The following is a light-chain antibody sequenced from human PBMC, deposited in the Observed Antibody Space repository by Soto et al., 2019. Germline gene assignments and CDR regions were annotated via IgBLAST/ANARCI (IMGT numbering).Light chain of an antibody. Sequence: EIVLTQSPVTLSVSPGERVTLSCRASQSVSSNLAWYQQSPGQAPRLLIYGASTRAAGIPARFSGSGSGTEFTLTISSLQSEDFALYYCQQYNYWPPLTFGGGTKVEIK. CDR1: QSVSSN. CDR3: QQYNYWPPLT. CDR2: GAS. J-gene: IGKJ4*01. V-gene: IGKV3-15*01.